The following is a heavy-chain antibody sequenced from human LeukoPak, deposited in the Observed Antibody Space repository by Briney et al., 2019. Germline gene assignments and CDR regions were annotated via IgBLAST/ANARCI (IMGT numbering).Heavy chain of an antibody. J-gene: IGHJ4*02. CDR2: ISSSSSYT. CDR3: ARAGGSYSIDY. V-gene: IGHV3-11*05. D-gene: IGHD1-26*01. CDR1: GFTFSDYY. Sequence: GGSLRLSCAVSGFTFSDYYMSWIRQAPGKGLEWVSYISSSSSYTNYADSVKGRFTISRDNAKNSLYLQMNSLRAEDTAVYYCARAGGSYSIDYWGQGTLVTVSS.